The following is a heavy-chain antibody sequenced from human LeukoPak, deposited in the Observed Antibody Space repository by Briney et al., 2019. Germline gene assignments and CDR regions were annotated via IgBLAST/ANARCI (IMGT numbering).Heavy chain of an antibody. CDR3: AVQGYSYGYYFDY. CDR1: GFTLSSYA. V-gene: IGHV3-23*01. D-gene: IGHD5-18*01. J-gene: IGHJ4*02. CDR2: ISGSGGST. Sequence: SGGSLRLSCAASGFTLSSYAMSWVSQAPGKGLEWVSAISGSGGSTYYADSVKGRFTISRDNSKNTLYLQMNSLRAEDTAVYYCAVQGYSYGYYFDYWGQGTLVTVSS.